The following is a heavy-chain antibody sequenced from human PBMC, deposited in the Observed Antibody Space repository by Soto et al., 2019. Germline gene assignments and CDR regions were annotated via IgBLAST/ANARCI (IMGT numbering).Heavy chain of an antibody. CDR3: ARPPQPTVTTGYYYYMDV. CDR2: IYYSGST. CDR1: GGSISSSSYY. Sequence: SETLSLTCTVSGGSISSSSYYWGWIRQPPGKGLEWIGTIYYSGSTYYNPSLKSRVTISVDTSKNQFSLKLSSVTAADTAVYYCARPPQPTVTTGYYYYMDVWGKGTTVTVSS. J-gene: IGHJ6*03. D-gene: IGHD4-17*01. V-gene: IGHV4-39*01.